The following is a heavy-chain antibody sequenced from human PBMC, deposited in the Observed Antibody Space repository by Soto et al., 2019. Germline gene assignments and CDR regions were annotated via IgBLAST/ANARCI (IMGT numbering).Heavy chain of an antibody. V-gene: IGHV3-49*04. CDR3: TREATYYYDSSGWGYYYYGMDV. D-gene: IGHD3-22*01. CDR2: IRSKAYGGTT. CDR1: GFTFGDYA. J-gene: IGHJ6*02. Sequence: GGSLRLSCTASGFTFGDYAMSWVRQAPGKGLEWVGFIRSKAYGGTTEYAASVKGRFTISRDDSKSIAYLQMNSLKTEDTAVYYCTREATYYYDSSGWGYYYYGMDVWGQGTTVTVSS.